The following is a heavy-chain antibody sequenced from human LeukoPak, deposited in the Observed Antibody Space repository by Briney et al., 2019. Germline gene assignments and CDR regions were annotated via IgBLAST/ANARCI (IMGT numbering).Heavy chain of an antibody. CDR1: GFTFSSHW. CDR2: INEDGSEK. CDR3: ARDKVTN. J-gene: IGHJ4*02. V-gene: IGHV3-7*01. Sequence: PGGSLRLSCAASGFTFSSHWMSWVRQTPGKGLEWVAHINEDGSEKYYVDSVKGRFTISRDNAKDSLHLQLNSLRAGDTAVYYCARDKVTNWGQGTLVTVSP.